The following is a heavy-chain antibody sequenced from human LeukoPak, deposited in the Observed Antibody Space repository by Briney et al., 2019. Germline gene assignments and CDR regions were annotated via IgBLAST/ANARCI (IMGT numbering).Heavy chain of an antibody. J-gene: IGHJ4*02. CDR1: GFTFSSYG. Sequence: GXXLRRSCAASGFTFSSYGMHWVGQAQGKGLEGVAFIRYDGSNKYYADSVKGRFTISRDNSKNTLYLQMNSLRAEDTAVYYCAKEAGEYNWNDAYYFDYWGQGTLVTVSS. CDR2: IRYDGSNK. D-gene: IGHD1-1*01. V-gene: IGHV3-30*02. CDR3: AKEAGEYNWNDAYYFDY.